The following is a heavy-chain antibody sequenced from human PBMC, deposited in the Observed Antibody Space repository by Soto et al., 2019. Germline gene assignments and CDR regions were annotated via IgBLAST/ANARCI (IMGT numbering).Heavy chain of an antibody. Sequence: QPEWSLRLSCAASGFTFSSYGMHWVRQAPGKGLEWVAVISYDGSNKYYADSVKGRFTISRDNSKNTLYLQMNSLRAEDTAVYYCTKDISYYYVSSGYTGLLDYWSQGTRVTVSS. CDR3: TKDISYYYVSSGYTGLLDY. V-gene: IGHV3-30*18. J-gene: IGHJ4*02. D-gene: IGHD3-22*01. CDR2: ISYDGSNK. CDR1: GFTFSSYG.